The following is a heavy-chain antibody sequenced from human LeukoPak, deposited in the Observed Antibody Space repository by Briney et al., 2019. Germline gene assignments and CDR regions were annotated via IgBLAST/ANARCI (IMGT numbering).Heavy chain of an antibody. CDR2: IRYDGSNK. D-gene: IGHD1-26*01. CDR3: AKDHSGSYNYFDY. J-gene: IGHJ4*02. Sequence: GGSLRLSCAASGFTFSNYGMHWVRQAPGKGLEWVAFIRYDGSNKFYADSVKGRFTISRDNPENTLYLQMNSLRAEDTALYYCAKDHSGSYNYFDYWGQETLVTVSS. V-gene: IGHV3-30*02. CDR1: GFTFSNYG.